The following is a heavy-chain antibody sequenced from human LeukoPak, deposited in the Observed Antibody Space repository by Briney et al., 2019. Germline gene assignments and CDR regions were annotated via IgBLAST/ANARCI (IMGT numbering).Heavy chain of an antibody. V-gene: IGHV3-66*01. D-gene: IGHD2-2*02. CDR3: TGSGSKGYTTAFDI. CDR1: GFTVSSNY. J-gene: IGHJ3*02. Sequence: GGSLRLSCAASGFTVSSNYMSWVRQAPGKGLEWVSVIYSGGSTYYADSVKGRFTISRDNSKNTLYLQMNSLRAEDTAVYYCTGSGSKGYTTAFDIWGQGTMVTVSS. CDR2: IYSGGST.